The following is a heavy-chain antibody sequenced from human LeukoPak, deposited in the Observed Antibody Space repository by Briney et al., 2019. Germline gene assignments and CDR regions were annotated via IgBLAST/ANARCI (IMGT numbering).Heavy chain of an antibody. J-gene: IGHJ4*02. D-gene: IGHD3-22*01. CDR1: GYDFTGYW. CDR3: ARHRCSGYYDY. CDR2: IYPGDSDT. V-gene: IGHV5-51*01. Sequence: GESLKISCKGSGYDFTGYWIAWVRQMPGKGLEWMGIIYPGDSDTRNNPSFQGQVTISADKSISTAYLQWSSLKASDTAMYYCARHRCSGYYDYWGQGTLVTVSS.